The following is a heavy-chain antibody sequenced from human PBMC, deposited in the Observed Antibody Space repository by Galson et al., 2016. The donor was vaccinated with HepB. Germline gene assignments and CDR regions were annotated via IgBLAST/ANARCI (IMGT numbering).Heavy chain of an antibody. J-gene: IGHJ3*02. CDR1: GGTFSTSG. CDR3: ARVTDAFDI. CDR2: IIPMSGTA. D-gene: IGHD3-16*01. Sequence: SVKVSRKASGGTFSTSGISWVRQAPGQGLEWMGGIIPMSGTAEYAQNFQGRVTIIADESTSTVYMELSSLRSEDTALYYCARVTDAFDIWGQGTMVTVSS. V-gene: IGHV1-69*13.